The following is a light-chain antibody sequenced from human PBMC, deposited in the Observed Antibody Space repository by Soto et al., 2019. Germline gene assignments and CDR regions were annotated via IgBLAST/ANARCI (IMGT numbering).Light chain of an antibody. CDR2: EVN. CDR3: CSYTGTYTYV. J-gene: IGLJ1*01. CDR1: SSDVGGYNY. V-gene: IGLV2-8*01. Sequence: QSVLTQPPSASGSPGQSVTISCTGTSSDVGGYNYVSWFQHHPGKAPRLIISEVNKRPSGVPDRFSGSKSGNTASLTVSGLQTEDEADYYCCSYTGTYTYVFGTGTKVTVL.